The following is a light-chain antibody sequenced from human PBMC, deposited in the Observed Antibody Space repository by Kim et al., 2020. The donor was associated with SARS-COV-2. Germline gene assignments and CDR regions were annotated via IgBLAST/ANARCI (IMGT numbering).Light chain of an antibody. CDR3: QAWDSSTVV. CDR1: KLGNKN. CDR2: EDS. J-gene: IGLJ2*01. Sequence: ESPGQTPSITCSGDKLGNKNVCWYQQKPGQSPALVIYEDSKRPSGIPERVSGSNSGNTATLTISGTQAMDEADYFCQAWDSSTVVFGGGTQLTVL. V-gene: IGLV3-1*01.